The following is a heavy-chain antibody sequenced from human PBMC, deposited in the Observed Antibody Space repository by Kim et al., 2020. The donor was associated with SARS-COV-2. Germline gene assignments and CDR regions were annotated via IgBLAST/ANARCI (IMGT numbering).Heavy chain of an antibody. CDR3: ARGVGAVGDY. CDR2: GLT. V-gene: IGHV1-8*01. Sequence: GLTSYAQTLQVRVTMTWDTSIRTAYMELSSLRSEDTAVYYCARGVGAVGDYWGQGTLVTVSS. J-gene: IGHJ4*02. D-gene: IGHD1-26*01.